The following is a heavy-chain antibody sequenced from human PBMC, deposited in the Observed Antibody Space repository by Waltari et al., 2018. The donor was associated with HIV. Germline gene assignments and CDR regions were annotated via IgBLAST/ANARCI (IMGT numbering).Heavy chain of an antibody. V-gene: IGHV3-30*04. J-gene: IGHJ5*02. Sequence: QAQLMASGGGVVQPGRSLSLSCAASGLTFRSYAMHWGRQAPGQGLEWVAVISFDGRNKFHADSVKGRFTISRDNSKNTLFLQMNSLRPEDTALYYCARGGCTATDCYRVGWFDTWGQGTLVTVSS. CDR2: ISFDGRNK. CDR3: ARGGCTATDCYRVGWFDT. D-gene: IGHD2-21*02. CDR1: GLTFRSYA.